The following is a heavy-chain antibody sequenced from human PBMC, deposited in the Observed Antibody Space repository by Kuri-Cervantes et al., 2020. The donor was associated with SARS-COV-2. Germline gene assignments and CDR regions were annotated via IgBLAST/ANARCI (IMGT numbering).Heavy chain of an antibody. J-gene: IGHJ6*03. CDR2: IYTSGST. CDR3: ARGLPSDYTYYYYMDV. Sequence: SETLSLTCTVSGGSISSYYWSWIRQPAGKGLEWIGRIYTSGSTNYNPSLKSRVTMSVDTSKNQFSLKLSSVTAADTAVYYCARGLPSDYTYYYYMDVWGKGTTVTVSS. V-gene: IGHV4-4*07. CDR1: GGSISSYY. D-gene: IGHD4/OR15-4a*01.